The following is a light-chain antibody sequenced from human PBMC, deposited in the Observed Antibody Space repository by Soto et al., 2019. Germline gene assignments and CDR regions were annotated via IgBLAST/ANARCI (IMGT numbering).Light chain of an antibody. V-gene: IGKV1-9*01. Sequence: IQLTQSPSSLSASVGDRVTITCRASPAIASFLAWYQQKPGTAPKLLIYGASTLQSGVPSRFGGRRFGTHYPLTIARLQPEDFGTYYCQQLNGSPWTFGQGPKLHIK. CDR3: QQLNGSPWT. CDR2: GAS. CDR1: PAIASF. J-gene: IGKJ1*01.